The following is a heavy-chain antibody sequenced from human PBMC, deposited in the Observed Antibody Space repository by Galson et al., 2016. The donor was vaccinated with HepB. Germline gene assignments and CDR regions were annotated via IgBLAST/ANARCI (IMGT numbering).Heavy chain of an antibody. CDR3: ARGTGYALDS. Sequence: SETLSLTCAVSGASVSSTNWWSWARQPPGKRLEWIGEIYQSGYTNYNSSLKSRVTISVDKSKNQISLQISSMTAADTAVYYCARGTGYALDSWGQGTLVTVSS. D-gene: IGHD3-9*01. CDR2: IYQSGYT. J-gene: IGHJ4*02. V-gene: IGHV4-4*02. CDR1: GASVSSTNW.